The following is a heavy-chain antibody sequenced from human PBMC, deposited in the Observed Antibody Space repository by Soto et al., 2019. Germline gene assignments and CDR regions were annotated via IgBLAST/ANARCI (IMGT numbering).Heavy chain of an antibody. CDR3: ARGPSAAAPLSDWFFDL. CDR1: GFTFSGYS. CDR2: IASSSWNI. V-gene: IGHV3-48*02. J-gene: IGHJ2*01. Sequence: EVQLVESGGGLVLPGGSLRLSCAASGFTFSGYSMNWVRQAPGKGLEWVSYIASSSWNIYYADTVKGRFTISRDNAKNSLYLQMNSLRDEDTAVYYCARGPSAAAPLSDWFFDLWDRGTLVSVSS. D-gene: IGHD2-2*01.